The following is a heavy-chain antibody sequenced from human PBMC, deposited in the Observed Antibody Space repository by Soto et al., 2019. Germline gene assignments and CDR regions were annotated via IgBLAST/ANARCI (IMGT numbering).Heavy chain of an antibody. D-gene: IGHD2-2*01. CDR2: INHSGST. CDR1: GGSFSGYY. J-gene: IGHJ4*02. CDR3: ARGDARDFDY. Sequence: PSETLSLTCAVYGGSFSGYYWNWIRQPPGKGLEWIGEINHSGSTNYNPSLKSRVTISVDTSKNQFSLRLSSVTAADTAVYYCARGDARDFDYWAQRNLVTVSS. V-gene: IGHV4-34*01.